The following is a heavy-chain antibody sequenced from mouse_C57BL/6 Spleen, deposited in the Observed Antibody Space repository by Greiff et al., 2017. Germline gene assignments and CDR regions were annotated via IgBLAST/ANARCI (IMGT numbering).Heavy chain of an antibody. Sequence: EVQGVESGGGLVQPGGSLSLSCAASGFTFTDYYMSWVRQPPGKALEWLGFIRHKANGYTTEYSASVKGRFTISRDNSQSVLYLQRNALRDEDSANYCGARYWTGTGCAYWGQGTLVTVSA. D-gene: IGHD4-1*01. CDR3: ARYWTGTGCAY. CDR1: GFTFTDYY. J-gene: IGHJ3*01. CDR2: IRHKANGYTT. V-gene: IGHV7-3*01.